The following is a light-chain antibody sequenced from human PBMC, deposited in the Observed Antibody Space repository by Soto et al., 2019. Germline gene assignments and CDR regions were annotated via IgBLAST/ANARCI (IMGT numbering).Light chain of an antibody. Sequence: QSALTQPPSASGSPGQSVTISCTGTSSDIGAYSYVSWYQQHPGKAPKLMIHEVSKRPSGVPDRFSGSKSGNTASLTVSGLQAEDEADYYCSSYAGSNDRWVFGGGTKLTVL. J-gene: IGLJ3*02. CDR2: EVS. CDR3: SSYAGSNDRWV. CDR1: SSDIGAYSY. V-gene: IGLV2-8*01.